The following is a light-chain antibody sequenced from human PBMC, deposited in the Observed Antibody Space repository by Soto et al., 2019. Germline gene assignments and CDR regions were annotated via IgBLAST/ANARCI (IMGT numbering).Light chain of an antibody. V-gene: IGLV2-11*01. J-gene: IGLJ2*01. CDR3: CSYAGGHTHAV. CDR2: DVR. CDR1: SSDVGTYNY. Sequence: QSALTQPRSVSGPPGQSVSISCSGTSSDVGTYNYVSWYQQHPGKAPKLMIYDVRKRPSGVPDRFSGSKSGNTASLTISGLQAEDEADYYCCSYAGGHTHAVFGGGTKLTVL.